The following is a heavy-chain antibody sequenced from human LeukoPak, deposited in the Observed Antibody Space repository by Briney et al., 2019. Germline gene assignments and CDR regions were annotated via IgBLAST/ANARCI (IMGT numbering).Heavy chain of an antibody. D-gene: IGHD3-10*01. J-gene: IGHJ4*02. V-gene: IGHV3-48*03. CDR1: GFTLSSYA. Sequence: PGGSLRLSCAAAGFTLSSYAMSWVRQAPGKVLEWVSYISSSGSTISYADSGTGRFSISRDNAKNSLYLQMNSLRAEDTAVHYCARGGAYFDYWGQGTLVTVSS. CDR3: ARGGAYFDY. CDR2: ISSSGSTI.